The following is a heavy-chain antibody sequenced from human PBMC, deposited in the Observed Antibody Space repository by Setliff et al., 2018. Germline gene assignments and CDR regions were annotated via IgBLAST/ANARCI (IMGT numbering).Heavy chain of an antibody. Sequence: KPSETLSLTCTVSGGSISSHYWSWIRQPPGKGLEWIGSIYYSGSTNYNPSLKSRVTISVDTSKNQFSLKLSSVTAADTAVHYCARGFGYYYDSSGYYFHYGMDVWGQGTTVTVSS. CDR3: ARGFGYYYDSSGYYFHYGMDV. V-gene: IGHV4-59*11. D-gene: IGHD3-22*01. CDR2: IYYSGST. CDR1: GGSISSHY. J-gene: IGHJ6*02.